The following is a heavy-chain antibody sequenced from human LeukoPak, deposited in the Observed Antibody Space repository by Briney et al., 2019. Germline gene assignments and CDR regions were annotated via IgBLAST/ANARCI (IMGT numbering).Heavy chain of an antibody. J-gene: IGHJ3*02. CDR2: ISYDGSNK. CDR3: ARGPDAFDI. CDR1: GFTFSSYG. Sequence: GGSLRLSCAASGFTFSSYGMHWVRQAPGKGLEWVAVISYDGSNKYYADSVKGRFTISRDNAKNTLYLRMNSLRAEDTAVYYCARGPDAFDIRGQGTMVTVSS. V-gene: IGHV3-30*03.